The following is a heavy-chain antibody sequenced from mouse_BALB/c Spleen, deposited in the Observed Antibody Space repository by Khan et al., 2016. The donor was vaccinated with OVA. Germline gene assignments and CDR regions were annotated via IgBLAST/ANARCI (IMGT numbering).Heavy chain of an antibody. D-gene: IGHD2-14*01. CDR1: GDSITSGY. CDR3: ARWNYRYDGYFHY. J-gene: IGHJ2*01. Sequence: VHLQESGPTLVKPSQTLSLTCSVTGDSITSGYWNWIRKFPGNKLEYMGYISYSGSTYYNPSLKSRISITRDTSKNQFYLQLNSVTTEDTATYYCARWNYRYDGYFHYWGQGTTLTVSS. CDR2: ISYSGST. V-gene: IGHV3-8*02.